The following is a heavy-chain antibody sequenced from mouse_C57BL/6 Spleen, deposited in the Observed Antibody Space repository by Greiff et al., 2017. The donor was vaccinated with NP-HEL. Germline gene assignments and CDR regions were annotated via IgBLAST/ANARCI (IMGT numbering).Heavy chain of an antibody. J-gene: IGHJ2*01. V-gene: IGHV1-81*01. Sequence: QVQLQQSGAELARPGASVKLSCKASGYTFTSYGISWVKQRTGQGLEWIGEIYPRSGNTYYNEKVKGKGTLTADKSSSTAYIELRSLTSEDSAVYFCARYDQLEAPYWGQGTTLTVSS. CDR2: IYPRSGNT. D-gene: IGHD1-3*01. CDR3: ARYDQLEAPY. CDR1: GYTFTSYG.